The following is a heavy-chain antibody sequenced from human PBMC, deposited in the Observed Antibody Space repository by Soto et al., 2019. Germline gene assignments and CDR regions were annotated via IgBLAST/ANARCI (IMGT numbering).Heavy chain of an antibody. J-gene: IGHJ6*03. V-gene: IGHV3-9*01. CDR3: AKDVYGDYDYYYMDV. CDR2: ISWNSGNI. D-gene: IGHD4-17*01. CDR1: GFTFDDYA. Sequence: GGSLRLSCAASGFTFDDYAMHWVRQGPRKGLEWVSGISWNSGNIGYADSVKGRFTISRDNAKNSLYLQMNSLRAEDTALYYCAKDVYGDYDYYYMDVWGKGTTVTVSS.